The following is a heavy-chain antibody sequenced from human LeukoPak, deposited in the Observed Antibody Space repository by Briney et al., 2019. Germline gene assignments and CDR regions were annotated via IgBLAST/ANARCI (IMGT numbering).Heavy chain of an antibody. Sequence: SETLSLTCTVSGGSISSGSYYWSWIRQPAGKGLEWIGRIYTSGSTNYNPSLKSRVTISVDTSKNQFSLKLSSVTAADTAVYYCARHEEEDGYNAKTFDFWGQGTLVTVSS. CDR1: GGSISSGSYY. V-gene: IGHV4-61*02. CDR2: IYTSGST. J-gene: IGHJ4*02. CDR3: ARHEEEDGYNAKTFDF. D-gene: IGHD5-24*01.